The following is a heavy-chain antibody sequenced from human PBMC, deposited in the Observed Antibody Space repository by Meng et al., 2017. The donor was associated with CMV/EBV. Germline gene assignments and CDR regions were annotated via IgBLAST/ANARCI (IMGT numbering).Heavy chain of an antibody. CDR2: IRYDGSNK. CDR1: GFTFSSYG. D-gene: IGHD1-7*01. V-gene: IGHV3-30*02. Sequence: GESLKISCAASGFTFSSYGMHWVRQAPGKGLEWVAFIRYDGSNKYYADSVKGRFTISRDNSKNTLYLQMNSMRAEDTAVYYCALRGAGTNIYYYGVDVWGQGTTVTVSS. CDR3: ALRGAGTNIYYYGVDV. J-gene: IGHJ6*02.